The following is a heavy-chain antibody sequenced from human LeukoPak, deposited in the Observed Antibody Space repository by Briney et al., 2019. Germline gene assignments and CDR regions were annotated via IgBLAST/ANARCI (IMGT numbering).Heavy chain of an antibody. J-gene: IGHJ4*02. CDR1: GFTFSSYG. D-gene: IGHD3-22*01. V-gene: IGHV3-33*01. CDR3: ARDYYDSSGYWPLDY. Sequence: GGSLRLSCAASGFTFSSYGMHWVRQAPGKGLEWAAVIWYDGSNKYYADSVKGRFTISRDNSKNTLYLQMNSLRAEDTAVYYCARDYYDSSGYWPLDYWGQGTLVTVSS. CDR2: IWYDGSNK.